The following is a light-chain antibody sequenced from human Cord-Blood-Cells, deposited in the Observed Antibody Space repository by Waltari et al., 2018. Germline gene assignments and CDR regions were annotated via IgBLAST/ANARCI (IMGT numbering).Light chain of an antibody. Sequence: QFALPHPPSLPGSPGQQAPTPSPGTSRDVGGYTYTSWYQHNPGKSPKLMIYNVSKRPSGVSYRFSGSKSGNTASPTISGLQAEDEADYFCCSYAGSYTYVFGTGTKVTVL. CDR2: NVS. CDR3: CSYAGSYTYV. V-gene: IGLV2-11*01. CDR1: SRDVGGYTY. J-gene: IGLJ1*01.